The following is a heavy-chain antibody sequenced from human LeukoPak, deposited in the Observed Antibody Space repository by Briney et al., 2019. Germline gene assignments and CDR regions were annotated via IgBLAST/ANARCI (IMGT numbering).Heavy chain of an antibody. D-gene: IGHD2-21*01. V-gene: IGHV3-49*03. CDR2: IRSKTYGGTT. Sequence: PGGSLRLSCTGSGFTFGDFALSWFRQAPGKGLEWVGFIRSKTYGGTTQCAASVQDRFTISRDDSKSIAYLQMNSLKTEDTAVYICARRKFLDYWGQGTLVTVSS. J-gene: IGHJ4*02. CDR1: GFTFGDFA. CDR3: ARRKFLDY.